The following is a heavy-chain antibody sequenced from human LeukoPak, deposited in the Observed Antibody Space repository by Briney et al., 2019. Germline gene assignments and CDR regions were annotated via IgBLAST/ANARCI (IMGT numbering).Heavy chain of an antibody. V-gene: IGHV3-48*01. Sequence: PGGSLRLSCAASGFTFSSYSVNWVRQAPGKGLEWVSYISSSSSTIYYADSVKGRFTISRDNAKNSLYLQMNSLRAEDTAVYYCARDSITIFGVVTNWGQGTLVTVSS. D-gene: IGHD3-3*01. CDR3: ARDSITIFGVVTN. CDR2: ISSSSSTI. J-gene: IGHJ4*02. CDR1: GFTFSSYS.